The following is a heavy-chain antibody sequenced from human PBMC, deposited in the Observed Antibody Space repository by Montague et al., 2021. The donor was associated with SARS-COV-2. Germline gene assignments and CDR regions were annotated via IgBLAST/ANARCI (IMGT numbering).Heavy chain of an antibody. V-gene: IGHV4-34*01. Sequence: SETLSLTCAVYGGSFSGYYWTWIRQSPRKGLAWIGEINHSGSTNYNQSLKSRVTISVDTSKNQYSLKLSYVTAADTAVYYCACGEITTRGLIYYYGMDVWGQGTTVTVSS. D-gene: IGHD4-11*01. CDR2: INHSGST. CDR1: GGSFSGYY. J-gene: IGHJ6*02. CDR3: ACGEITTRGLIYYYGMDV.